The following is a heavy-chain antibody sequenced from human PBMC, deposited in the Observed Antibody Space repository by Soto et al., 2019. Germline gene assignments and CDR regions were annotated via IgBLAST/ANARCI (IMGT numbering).Heavy chain of an antibody. J-gene: IGHJ4*02. CDR1: GYTFTKFY. V-gene: IGHV1-46*01. CDR3: LLGGGNY. CDR2: INPTNNTT. Sequence: QVQLLQSGAEVKKPGASVKVSCKASGYTFTKFYMHWVRQASGQGLEWMGIINPTNNTTTYAQRFQGRVTMAWDTSTTTVYMELTSLRIEDTAVYFCLLGGGNYWGQGTLVSVSS. D-gene: IGHD2-21*01.